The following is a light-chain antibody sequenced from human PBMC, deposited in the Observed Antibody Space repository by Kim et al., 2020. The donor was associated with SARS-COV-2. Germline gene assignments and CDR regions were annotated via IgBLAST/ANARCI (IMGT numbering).Light chain of an antibody. CDR3: QQYGGSPPYT. CDR2: SAS. CDR1: QSVSTSY. J-gene: IGKJ2*01. V-gene: IGKV3-20*01. Sequence: SPGERATLSCRASQSVSTSYLAWYQQRPGQAPRLLIHSASRRATGIPDRFIGSGSGTEFTLTISRLEPEDFAMYYCQQYGGSPPYTFGQGTKLEI.